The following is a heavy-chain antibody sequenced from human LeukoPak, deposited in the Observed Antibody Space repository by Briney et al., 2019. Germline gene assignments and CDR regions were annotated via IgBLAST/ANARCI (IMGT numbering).Heavy chain of an antibody. V-gene: IGHV3-48*01. CDR3: ARMSGSRLPGN. CDR1: RFSFSNHS. D-gene: IGHD3-3*01. Sequence: PGGSLRLSCAASRFSFSNHSMNWVRQAPGKGLEWMSYISNSGSAKYYAASVKGRFTISRDNGKNSLYLQMNSLRAEDTAVYYCARMSGSRLPGNWGQGTLVTVSS. J-gene: IGHJ4*02. CDR2: ISNSGSAK.